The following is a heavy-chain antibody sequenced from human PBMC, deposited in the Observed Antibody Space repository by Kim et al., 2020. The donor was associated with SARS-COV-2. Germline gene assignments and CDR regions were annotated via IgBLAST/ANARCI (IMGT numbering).Heavy chain of an antibody. Sequence: RYSPSFQGQVTISADKSISTAYLQWSSLKASDTAMYYCARRVVRGVMIDYWGQGTLVTVSS. CDR3: ARRVVRGVMIDY. D-gene: IGHD3-10*01. J-gene: IGHJ4*02. V-gene: IGHV5-51*01.